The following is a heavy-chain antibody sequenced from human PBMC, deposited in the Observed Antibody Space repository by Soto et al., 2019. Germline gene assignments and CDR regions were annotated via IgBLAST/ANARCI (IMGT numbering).Heavy chain of an antibody. Sequence: GASVKVSCKASGGTFTSYDINWVRQATGQGLEWMGWMNPNSGNTGYAQKFQGRVTMTRNTSISTAYMELRSLRSNDTAVYYCARDLGGIAALIATGYFDYWGQGTLVTVSS. CDR3: ARDLGGIAALIATGYFDY. D-gene: IGHD6-13*01. CDR2: MNPNSGNT. V-gene: IGHV1-8*01. J-gene: IGHJ4*02. CDR1: GGTFTSYD.